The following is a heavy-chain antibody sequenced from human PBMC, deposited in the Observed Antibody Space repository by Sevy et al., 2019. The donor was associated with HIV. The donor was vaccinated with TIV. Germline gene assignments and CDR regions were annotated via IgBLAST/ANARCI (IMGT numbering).Heavy chain of an antibody. CDR1: GGTFSSYA. CDR3: ARGDKEYIVVVPPCY. V-gene: IGHV1-69*13. CDR2: MIPIFGTA. D-gene: IGHD2-2*01. Sequence: ASVKVSCKASGGTFSSYAISWVRQAPGQGLEWMGGMIPIFGTANYAQKFQGRVTITADESTSTAYMELSSLRSEDTAVYYCARGDKEYIVVVPPCYWGQGTLVTVSS. J-gene: IGHJ4*02.